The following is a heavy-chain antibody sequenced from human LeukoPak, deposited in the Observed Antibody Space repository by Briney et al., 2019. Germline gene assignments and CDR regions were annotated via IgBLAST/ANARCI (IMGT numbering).Heavy chain of an antibody. J-gene: IGHJ4*02. CDR1: GFTFSNAW. V-gene: IGHV3-15*01. CDR3: ARDLGYSAYGAFDY. CDR2: IKSKTDGGTT. Sequence: SGGSLRLSCAASGFTFSNAWMSWVRQAPGKGLEWVGRIKSKTDGGTTDYAAPVKGRFTISRDDSKNTLYLQMNSLRAEDTAVYYCARDLGYSAYGAFDYWGQGTLVTVAS. D-gene: IGHD5-12*01.